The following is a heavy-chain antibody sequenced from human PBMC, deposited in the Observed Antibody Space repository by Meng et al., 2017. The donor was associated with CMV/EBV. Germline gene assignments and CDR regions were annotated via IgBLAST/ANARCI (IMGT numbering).Heavy chain of an antibody. J-gene: IGHJ4*02. Sequence: VQVVWSGAAVKKTGSAVEVFRKASRRTFSSYAQSRVLQVHGKGTERRGGINRIFGTANWEQKLQGRVTIPADESRRQAYKGMSILRSEDTAVYYCAREGYCGGDCFYDHWGQGTPVTVSS. V-gene: IGHV1-69*01. CDR1: RRTFSSYA. CDR3: AREGYCGGDCFYDH. CDR2: INRIFGTA. D-gene: IGHD2-21*02.